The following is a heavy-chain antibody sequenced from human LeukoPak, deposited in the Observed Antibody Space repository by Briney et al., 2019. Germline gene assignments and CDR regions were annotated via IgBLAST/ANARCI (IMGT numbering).Heavy chain of an antibody. CDR1: GGTFSSYA. V-gene: IGHV1-69*04. CDR2: IIPILGIA. Sequence: EASVKVSRKASGGTFSSYAISWVRQAPGQGLEWMGRIIPILGIANYAQKFQGRVTITADKSTSTAYMELSSLRSEDTAVYYCARESMVEGDGYYYYYYGMDVWGQGTTVTVSS. J-gene: IGHJ6*02. CDR3: ARESMVEGDGYYYYYYGMDV. D-gene: IGHD5-24*01.